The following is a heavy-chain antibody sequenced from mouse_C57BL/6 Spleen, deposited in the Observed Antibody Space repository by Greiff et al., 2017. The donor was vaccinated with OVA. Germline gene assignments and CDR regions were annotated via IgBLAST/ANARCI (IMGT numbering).Heavy chain of an antibody. J-gene: IGHJ2*01. V-gene: IGHV1-55*01. CDR1: GYTFTSYW. CDR2: IYPGSGST. CDR3: AREGVGFDD. Sequence: QVQLKQPGAELVKPGASVKMSCKASGYTFTSYWITWVKQRPGQGLEWIGDIYPGSGSTNYNEKFKSKATLTVDTSSSTAYMQLSSLTSGDAAVYYCAREGVGFDDWGQGTTLTVSS. D-gene: IGHD1-1*02.